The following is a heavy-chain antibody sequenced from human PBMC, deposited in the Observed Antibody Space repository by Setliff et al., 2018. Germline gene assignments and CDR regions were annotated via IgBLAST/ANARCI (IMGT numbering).Heavy chain of an antibody. Sequence: SETLSLTCTVSGGSLSSYFWSWVRQPAGKGLEWIGRIYTSGSTNYNPSLKSRVTMSIDTSKNQFSLKLTSVTAADTAVYFCARVRITPYCMDVWGKGTTVTVSS. J-gene: IGHJ6*03. CDR3: ARVRITPYCMDV. CDR2: IYTSGST. V-gene: IGHV4-4*07. CDR1: GGSLSSYF. D-gene: IGHD3-10*01.